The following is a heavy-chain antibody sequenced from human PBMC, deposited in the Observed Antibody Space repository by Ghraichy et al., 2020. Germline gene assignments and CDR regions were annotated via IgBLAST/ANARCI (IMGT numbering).Heavy chain of an antibody. V-gene: IGHV3-7*03. D-gene: IGHD3-10*01. CDR1: GFNFTASW. CDR2: IKQDGSEK. CDR3: ARVRAYKSFDY. J-gene: IGHJ4*02. Sequence: GGSLRLSCAASGFNFTASWMNWVRQAPGKGLEWVAGIKQDGSEKYHVDSVKGRFTISRDNAKNSLYLQMNSLRVEDTAVYYCARVRAYKSFDYWGQGILVTVSS.